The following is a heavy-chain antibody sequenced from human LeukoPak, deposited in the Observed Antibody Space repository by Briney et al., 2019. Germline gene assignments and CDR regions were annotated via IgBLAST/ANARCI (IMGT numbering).Heavy chain of an antibody. CDR2: ISSSGSTI. V-gene: IGHV3-11*04. Sequence: GGSLRLSCAASGFTFSDYYMSWIRQAPGKGLEWVSYISSSGSTIYYADSVKGRFTISRDNAKNSLYLQMNSLRAEDTAVYYCAKERDYSRLDYWGQGTLVTVSS. CDR3: AKERDYSRLDY. D-gene: IGHD6-13*01. CDR1: GFTFSDYY. J-gene: IGHJ4*02.